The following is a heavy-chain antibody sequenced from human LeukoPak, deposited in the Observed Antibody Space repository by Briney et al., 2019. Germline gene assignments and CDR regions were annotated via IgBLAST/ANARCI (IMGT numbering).Heavy chain of an antibody. V-gene: IGHV1-2*06. Sequence: ASVKVSCKASGYTFTGYYMHWVRQAPGQGLEWMGRINPNSGGTNYAQKFQGRVTMTRDTSISTAYMELSSLRSEDTAVYYCATDYWEHQLGDYYFDYWGQGTLVTVSS. J-gene: IGHJ4*02. CDR3: ATDYWEHQLGDYYFDY. D-gene: IGHD1-26*01. CDR2: INPNSGGT. CDR1: GYTFTGYY.